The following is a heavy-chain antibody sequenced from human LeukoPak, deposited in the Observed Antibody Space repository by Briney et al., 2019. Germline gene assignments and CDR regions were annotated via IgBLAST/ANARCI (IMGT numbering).Heavy chain of an antibody. CDR3: TTGSNGYNYYFDY. V-gene: IGHV3-15*01. CDR1: GFTFSNAW. CDR2: IKSKTDGGTT. D-gene: IGHD5-24*01. Sequence: GGTLRLSCAASGFTFSNAWMIWVRQAPGKGLVWVGRIKSKTDGGTTDYAAPVKGRFTISRDDSKNTLYLQMNSLKTEDTAVYYCTTGSNGYNYYFDYWGQGTLVTVSS. J-gene: IGHJ4*02.